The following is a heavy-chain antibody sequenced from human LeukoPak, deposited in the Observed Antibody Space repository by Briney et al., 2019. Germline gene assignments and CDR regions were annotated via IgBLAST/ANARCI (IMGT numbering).Heavy chain of an antibody. CDR1: GGSISSSSYY. J-gene: IGHJ4*02. V-gene: IGHV4-39*07. CDR2: IYYSGST. D-gene: IGHD2-15*01. Sequence: SETLSLTCTVSGGSISSSSYYWGWIRQPPGKGLEWIGSIYYSGSTYYNPSLKSRVTISVDTSKNQFSLKLSSVTAADTAVYYCARRKCSGGSCFFDYWGQGTLVTVSS. CDR3: ARRKCSGGSCFFDY.